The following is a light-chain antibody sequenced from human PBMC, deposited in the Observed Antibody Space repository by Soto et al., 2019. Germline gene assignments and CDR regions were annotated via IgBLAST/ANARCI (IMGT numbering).Light chain of an antibody. J-gene: IGKJ4*01. CDR2: KVY. V-gene: IGKV2-30*01. CDR3: KQYNSWPLT. CDR1: QSLGYSDGNTY. Sequence: DVVMTQSPLSRPATLGQPASSSCRSSQSLGYSDGNTYLNWFQQRPGQSQRRLIYKVYNRDSGVQDRFSGSGSGTEFTLTISSLQSEDFAVYYCKQYNSWPLTFGGGTKVDIK.